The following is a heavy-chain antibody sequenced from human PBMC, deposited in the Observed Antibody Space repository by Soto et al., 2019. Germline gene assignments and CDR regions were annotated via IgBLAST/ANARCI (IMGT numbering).Heavy chain of an antibody. V-gene: IGHV3-30*18. Sequence: ESGGGVVQPGRSLRLSCAASGFTFSSYGMHWVRQAPGKGLEWVAVISYDGSNKYYADSVKGRFTISRDNSKNTLYLQMNSLRAEDTAVYYCAKDESSSSDYWGQGTLVTVSS. D-gene: IGHD6-6*01. CDR2: ISYDGSNK. CDR1: GFTFSSYG. CDR3: AKDESSSSDY. J-gene: IGHJ4*02.